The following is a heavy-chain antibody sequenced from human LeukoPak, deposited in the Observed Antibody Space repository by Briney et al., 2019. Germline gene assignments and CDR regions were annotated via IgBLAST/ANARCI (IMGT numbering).Heavy chain of an antibody. V-gene: IGHV3-7*01. Sequence: PGGSLRLSCADSGFTFSGYWMNWVRQALGKGLEWVAYINQNGGEKYYVDSVKGRFTISRDNGKNSLYLQMNSLRAEDTAVYYCARYRHLGYWGQGTLVTVSS. J-gene: IGHJ4*02. CDR3: ARYRHLGY. CDR2: INQNGGEK. CDR1: GFTFSGYW.